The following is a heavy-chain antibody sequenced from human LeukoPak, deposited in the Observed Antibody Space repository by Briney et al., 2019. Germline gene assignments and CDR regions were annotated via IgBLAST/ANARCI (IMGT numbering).Heavy chain of an antibody. CDR2: IKEDGSAK. V-gene: IGHV3-7*04. Sequence: PRGSLRLSWVDPGFTPCASWMCWVRPAPGKGLGWVGNIKEDGSAKYYVDSVTGLFTTSRDNAKNSLFLQMNSLRAEDTAVYYCARDAEGGTYRYWGQGTLVTVSS. CDR1: GFTPCASW. D-gene: IGHD1-26*01. CDR3: ARDAEGGTYRY. J-gene: IGHJ4*02.